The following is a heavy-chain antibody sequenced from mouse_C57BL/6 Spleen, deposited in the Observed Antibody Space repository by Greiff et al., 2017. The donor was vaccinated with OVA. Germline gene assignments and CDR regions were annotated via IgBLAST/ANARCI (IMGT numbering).Heavy chain of an antibody. D-gene: IGHD6-1*01. CDR2: IHPNSGST. CDR3: ASVPYYYAMDY. V-gene: IGHV1-64*01. Sequence: VQLQQPGAELVKPGASVKLSCKASGYTFTSYWMHWVKQRPGQGLEWIGMIHPNSGSTNYNEKFKSKATLTVDKSSSTAYMQLSSLTSEDSAVYYCASVPYYYAMDYWGQGTSVTVSS. J-gene: IGHJ4*01. CDR1: GYTFTSYW.